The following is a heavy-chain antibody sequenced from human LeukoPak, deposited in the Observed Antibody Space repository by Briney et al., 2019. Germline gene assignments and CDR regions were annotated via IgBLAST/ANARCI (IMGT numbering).Heavy chain of an antibody. V-gene: IGHV1-8*01. J-gene: IGHJ4*02. CDR1: GYTFTSYD. Sequence: ASVKVSCKVSGYTFTSYDINWVRQATGQGLEWMGWMNPNNGNTDYAQKFQGRVTLTRNTSTSSVYMELSSLRSEDTAVYYCARERGGDCYFDYWGQGTLVTVSS. CDR3: ARERGGDCYFDY. CDR2: MNPNNGNT. D-gene: IGHD2-21*01.